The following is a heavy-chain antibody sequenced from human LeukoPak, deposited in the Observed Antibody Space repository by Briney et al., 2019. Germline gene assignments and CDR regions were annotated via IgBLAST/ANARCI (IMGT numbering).Heavy chain of an antibody. CDR3: AKDQASSGYAYNFDY. Sequence: TGGSLRLSCAASGFNFSSYAMTWVRQAPGKGLEWVSSISGSGGSTYYADSVKGRFTISRDNPKNTLYLQMNSLRAEDTAVYYCAKDQASSGYAYNFDYWGQGTLVTVSS. CDR1: GFNFSSYA. CDR2: ISGSGGST. V-gene: IGHV3-23*01. D-gene: IGHD5-12*01. J-gene: IGHJ4*02.